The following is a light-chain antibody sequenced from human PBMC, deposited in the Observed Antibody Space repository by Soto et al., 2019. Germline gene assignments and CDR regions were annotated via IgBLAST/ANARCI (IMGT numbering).Light chain of an antibody. Sequence: DFQMTQSPSSLSASVGDRVTITCRASQTISSRLAWYQQKPGQAPKLLIYKATNLQTGVASRFSGSGSGTEFSLTISSLQPDDFAVYYCQQYNEFQYTFGQGTRLDI. J-gene: IGKJ2*01. V-gene: IGKV1-5*03. CDR2: KAT. CDR1: QTISSR. CDR3: QQYNEFQYT.